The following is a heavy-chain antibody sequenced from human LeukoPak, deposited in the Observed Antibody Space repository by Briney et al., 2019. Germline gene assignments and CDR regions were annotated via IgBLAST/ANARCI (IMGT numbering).Heavy chain of an antibody. CDR3: ATDGPHPSKELANFDY. Sequence: PGGSLRLSCAGCVFTFSNYAMGWVRQAPGKGLEWVSAISGSGGNTYYADSVKGRFTISRDNSKNTLYLQMNSLRAEDTAVYYCATDGPHPSKELANFDYWGQRTLVTVSS. D-gene: IGHD1-7*01. CDR1: VFTFSNYA. J-gene: IGHJ4*02. CDR2: ISGSGGNT. V-gene: IGHV3-23*01.